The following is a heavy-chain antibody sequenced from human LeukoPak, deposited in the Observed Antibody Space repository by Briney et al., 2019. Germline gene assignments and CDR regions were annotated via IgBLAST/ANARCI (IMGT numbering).Heavy chain of an antibody. J-gene: IGHJ6*03. Sequence: GGSLRLSCAASGFTFSDYYMSWIRQAPGKGLEWVSYISSSGSTIYYADSVKGRFTISRDNAKNSLYLQMNSLRAEDTAVYYCAREYSEDTAMDTYYYYYYMDVWGKGTTVTVSS. CDR1: GFTFSDYY. V-gene: IGHV3-11*04. D-gene: IGHD5-18*01. CDR3: AREYSEDTAMDTYYYYYYMDV. CDR2: ISSSGSTI.